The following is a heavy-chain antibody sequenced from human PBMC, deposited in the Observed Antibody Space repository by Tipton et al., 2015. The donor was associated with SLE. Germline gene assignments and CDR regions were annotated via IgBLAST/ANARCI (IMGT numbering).Heavy chain of an antibody. Sequence: TLSLTCTVYGGSFSGYYWSWIRQPPGKGLEWIGYIYNSGSTNYNPSLKSRVTISVDTSKNQFSLKLSSVTPADTAVYYCARGAAAADTGAFDSWGQGTMVTVSS. J-gene: IGHJ3*02. V-gene: IGHV4-59*01. CDR2: IYNSGST. D-gene: IGHD6-13*01. CDR1: GGSFSGYY. CDR3: ARGAAAADTGAFDS.